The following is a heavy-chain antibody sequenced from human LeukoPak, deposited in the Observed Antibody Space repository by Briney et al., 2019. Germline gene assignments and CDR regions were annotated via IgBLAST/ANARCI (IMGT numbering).Heavy chain of an antibody. J-gene: IGHJ4*02. Sequence: SVKVSCKASGFTFTSYGISWVRQAPGQGLEWMGWISAYNGNTNYAQKLQGRVTMTTHTSTSTAYMELRSLRSDDTAVYYCARDRPDCSGGSCYNYWGQRTLVSDSS. CDR2: ISAYNGNT. D-gene: IGHD2-15*01. V-gene: IGHV1-18*01. CDR1: GFTFTSYG. CDR3: ARDRPDCSGGSCYNY.